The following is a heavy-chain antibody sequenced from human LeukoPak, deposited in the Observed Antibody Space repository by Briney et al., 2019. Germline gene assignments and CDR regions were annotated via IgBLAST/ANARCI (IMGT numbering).Heavy chain of an antibody. CDR2: IYYSGST. Sequence: PSETLSLTCTVSGGSISSSSYYWSWIRQPPGKGLEWIGYIYYSGSTNYNPSLKSRVTISVDASKSQFSLKLSSVTAADTAVYYCARDTGHGYRTEFDYWGQGTLVTVSS. V-gene: IGHV4-61*01. D-gene: IGHD5-24*01. CDR3: ARDTGHGYRTEFDY. CDR1: GGSISSSSYY. J-gene: IGHJ4*02.